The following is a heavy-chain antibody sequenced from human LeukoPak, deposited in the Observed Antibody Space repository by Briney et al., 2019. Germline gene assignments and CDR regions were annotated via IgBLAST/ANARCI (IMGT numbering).Heavy chain of an antibody. CDR3: ARGNYYDSSGYPDAFDI. CDR1: GGSISSGGYS. D-gene: IGHD3-22*01. Sequence: SETLSLTCAVSGGSISSGGYSWSWIRQPPGKGLEWIGYIYHSGSTYYNPSLKSRVTISVDRSKNQFSLKPSSVTAADTAVYYCARGNYYDSSGYPDAFDIWGQGTMVTVSS. CDR2: IYHSGST. V-gene: IGHV4-30-2*01. J-gene: IGHJ3*02.